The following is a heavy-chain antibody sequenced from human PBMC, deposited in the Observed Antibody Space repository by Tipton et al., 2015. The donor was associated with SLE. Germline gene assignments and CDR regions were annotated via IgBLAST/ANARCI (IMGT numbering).Heavy chain of an antibody. CDR2: IYYSGST. D-gene: IGHD2-2*01. Sequence: TLSLTCTVSGGSVTSSYYWGWIRQPPGKGLEWIGSIYYSGSTYYNPSLKSRVTISVDTSKNQFSLKLTSVTAADTAVYYCARDQYQLGGIDYWGQGTLVTVSS. J-gene: IGHJ4*02. V-gene: IGHV4-39*07. CDR1: GGSVTSSYY. CDR3: ARDQYQLGGIDY.